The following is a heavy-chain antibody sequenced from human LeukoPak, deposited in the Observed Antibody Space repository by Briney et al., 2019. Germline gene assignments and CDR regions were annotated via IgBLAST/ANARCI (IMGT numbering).Heavy chain of an antibody. J-gene: IGHJ5*02. CDR1: GGSFSGYY. V-gene: IGHV4-34*01. CDR2: INHSGST. D-gene: IGHD3-9*01. CDR3: ARGRGYFDPFDP. Sequence: ETLSLTCAVYGGSFSGYYWSWIRQPPGKGLEWIGEINHSGSTNYNPSLTSRVSISVDMSKNQFSLKLASVTAADTAVYYCARGRGYFDPFDPWGQGTLVTVSS.